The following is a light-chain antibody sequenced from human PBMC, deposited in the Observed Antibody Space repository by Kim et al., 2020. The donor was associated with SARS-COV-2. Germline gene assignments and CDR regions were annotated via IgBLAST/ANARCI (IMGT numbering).Light chain of an antibody. CDR1: KLGDRY. V-gene: IGLV3-1*01. CDR3: KAWDSGTGYV. CDR2: EDT. Sequence: SYELTQPPSVSVSPGQTASITCSGDKLGDRYACWYQQKPGQSPVVVIYEDTKRPSGIPERFSGSNSGNTATLTISGTQAMDEADYYCKAWDSGTGYVFGT. J-gene: IGLJ1*01.